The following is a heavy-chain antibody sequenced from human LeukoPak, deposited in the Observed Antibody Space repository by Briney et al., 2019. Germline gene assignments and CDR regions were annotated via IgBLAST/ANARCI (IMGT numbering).Heavy chain of an antibody. CDR3: ARGEPEYSSSLFYFDY. Sequence: ASVKVSCKASGYTFTGCYMHWVRQAPGQGLEWMGWINPNSGGTNYAQKFQGWVTMTRDTSISTAYMELSRLRSDDTAVYYCARGEPEYSSSLFYFDYWGQGTLVTVSS. D-gene: IGHD6-6*01. V-gene: IGHV1-2*04. J-gene: IGHJ4*02. CDR1: GYTFTGCY. CDR2: INPNSGGT.